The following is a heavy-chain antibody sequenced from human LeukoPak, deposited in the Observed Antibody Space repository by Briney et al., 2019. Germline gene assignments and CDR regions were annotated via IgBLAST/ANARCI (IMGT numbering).Heavy chain of an antibody. CDR1: GFTFSNYA. V-gene: IGHV3-23*01. J-gene: IGHJ4*02. Sequence: PGASLRLSCAASGFTFSNYAMSWVRQAPGKGLEWVSGISGSGGGTYYADSVKGRLTISRDNFKNTLHLQMNSLRAEETAVYYCAKGTASGSYPRMYYFDSWGQGTLVTVSS. CDR3: AKGTASGSYPRMYYFDS. D-gene: IGHD1-26*01. CDR2: ISGSGGGT.